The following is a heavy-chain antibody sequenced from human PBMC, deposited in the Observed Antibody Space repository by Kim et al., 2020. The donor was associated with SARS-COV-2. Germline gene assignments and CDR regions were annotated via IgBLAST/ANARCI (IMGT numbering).Heavy chain of an antibody. CDR3: ARGGGTYYDY. CDR2: NT. Sequence: NTNYAQNLQGRVTMTTDTSTSTAYMELRSLRSDDTAVYYCARGGGTYYDYWGQGAPVTVSS. J-gene: IGHJ4*02. V-gene: IGHV1-18*01. D-gene: IGHD3-16*01.